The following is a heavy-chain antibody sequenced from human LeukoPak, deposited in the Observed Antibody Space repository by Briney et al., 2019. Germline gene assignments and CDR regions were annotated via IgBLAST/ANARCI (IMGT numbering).Heavy chain of an antibody. CDR1: GFTFSSYA. J-gene: IGHJ5*02. D-gene: IGHD3-10*01. CDR3: ARDYSNYYGTFDP. Sequence: GGSLRLSCAASGFTFSSYAMHWVRQAPGKGLEWVAVISYDGSNKYYADSVKGRFTISRDNSKNTLYLQMNSLRAEDTAVYYCARDYSNYYGTFDPRGQGTLVTVSS. CDR2: ISYDGSNK. V-gene: IGHV3-30-3*01.